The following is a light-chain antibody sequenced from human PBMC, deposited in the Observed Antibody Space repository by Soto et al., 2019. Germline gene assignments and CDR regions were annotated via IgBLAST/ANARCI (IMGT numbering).Light chain of an antibody. J-gene: IGKJ1*01. CDR3: QEHNSYIPT. CDR2: EAS. CDR1: QSIGGW. V-gene: IGKV1-5*03. Sequence: DIQMTQSPSTLSASVGDRVTITCRASQSIGGWLAWYQQKPGKAPKLLIYEASVLQNGVPSRFSGSGSGTEFTLAIDSLQPDDFATYFCQEHNSYIPTFGPGTKVEIK.